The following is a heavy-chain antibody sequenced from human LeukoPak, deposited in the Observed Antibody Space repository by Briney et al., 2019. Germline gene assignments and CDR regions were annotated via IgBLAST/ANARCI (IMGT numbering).Heavy chain of an antibody. Sequence: PSETLSLTCAVHGASYSGYYCNWIRQSPGEGLEWIGEINHRGDTNYSPSLQSRVTMSVDTSKNQFSLRLASVTAADTAIYYCARDPGIRGSAFDSWSQGTLVTVSS. CDR3: ARDPGIRGSAFDS. J-gene: IGHJ4*02. D-gene: IGHD5-12*01. V-gene: IGHV4-34*01. CDR2: INHRGDT. CDR1: GASYSGYY.